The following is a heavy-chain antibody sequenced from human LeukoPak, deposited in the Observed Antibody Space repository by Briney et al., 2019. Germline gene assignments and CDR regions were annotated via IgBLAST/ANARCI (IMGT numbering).Heavy chain of an antibody. CDR1: GGSISSSSYY. J-gene: IGHJ4*02. D-gene: IGHD3-22*01. V-gene: IGHV4-39*01. CDR3: ARRGAGDSSGYYTYFDY. CDR2: IYYSGST. Sequence: SETLSLTCTVSGGSISSSSYYWGWIRQPPGKGLEWIGSIYYSGSTYYNPSLKSRVTISVDTSKNQFSLKLSSVTAADTAVYYCARRGAGDSSGYYTYFDYWGQGTLVTVSS.